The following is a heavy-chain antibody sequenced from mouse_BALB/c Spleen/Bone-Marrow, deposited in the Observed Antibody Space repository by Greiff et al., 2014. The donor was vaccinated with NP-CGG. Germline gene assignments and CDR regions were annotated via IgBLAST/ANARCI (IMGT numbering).Heavy chain of an antibody. CDR3: NSNYSNYHPMDY. CDR2: IDPENGDT. Sequence: VQLQQPGAELVRSGASVRLSCTASGFNIKDYYIHWVKQRPKQGLEWIGWIDPENGDTEYAPKFQDKATVTADTSSNTAYLQLSSLASEDTAVYYCNSNYSNYHPMDYSGPPTSVTVSS. D-gene: IGHD2-5*01. CDR1: GFNIKDYY. V-gene: IGHV14-4*02. J-gene: IGHJ4*01.